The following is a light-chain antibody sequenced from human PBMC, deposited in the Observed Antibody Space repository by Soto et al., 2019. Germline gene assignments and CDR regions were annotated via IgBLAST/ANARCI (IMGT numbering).Light chain of an antibody. CDR1: QDINSY. Sequence: DIQMTQSPTSLSASVGDRVTITCRASQDINSYLNWYQHKPGKSPKLLIYAASSLQSGVPSRFSGSESGTDFTLTISSLQPEDFATYYCQQANSFPSITFGQGTRLEI. CDR2: AAS. J-gene: IGKJ5*01. V-gene: IGKV1-12*02. CDR3: QQANSFPSIT.